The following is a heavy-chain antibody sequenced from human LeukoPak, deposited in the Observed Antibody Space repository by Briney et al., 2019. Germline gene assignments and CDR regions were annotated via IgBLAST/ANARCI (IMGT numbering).Heavy chain of an antibody. V-gene: IGHV3-23*01. CDR3: APAKYDYGDPVGWFDP. J-gene: IGHJ5*02. CDR1: GFTFSTSA. D-gene: IGHD4-17*01. Sequence: GGSLRLSCAASGFTFSTSAMTWVRQAPGKGLEWVSGIISTGTTYYADSVRGRFTISRDNSKNTLYLLMTSLRVEDTAVYYCAPAKYDYGDPVGWFDPWGPGTLVTVSS. CDR2: IISTGTT.